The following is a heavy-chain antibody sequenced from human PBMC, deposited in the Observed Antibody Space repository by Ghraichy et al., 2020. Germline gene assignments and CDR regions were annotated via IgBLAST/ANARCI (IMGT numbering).Heavy chain of an antibody. J-gene: IGHJ4*02. CDR2: ISTSGIT. CDR3: ARDNGVYFNYFDY. V-gene: IGHV4-4*07. D-gene: IGHD2/OR15-2a*01. CDR1: GGSISSYY. Sequence: ETLSLTCTVSGGSISSYYWSWIRLPAGKGLEWIGRISTSGITNYNPSLKSRITMSVDTSKNQFSLRLTSVTAADTALYYCARDNGVYFNYFDYWGQGTLVTVSS.